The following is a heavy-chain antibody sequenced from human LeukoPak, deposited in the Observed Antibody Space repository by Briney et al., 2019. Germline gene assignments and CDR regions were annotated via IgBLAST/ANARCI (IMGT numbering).Heavy chain of an antibody. J-gene: IGHJ4*02. CDR3: AREYQIGIYYFDY. D-gene: IGHD2-2*01. CDR2: INPNSGGT. Sequence: ASVKVSFKASGYTFTGYYMHWVRQAPGQGLEWMGWINPNSGGTNYAQKFQGRVTMTRDTSISTAYMELSRLRSDDTAVYYCAREYQIGIYYFDYWGQGTLVTVSS. CDR1: GYTFTGYY. V-gene: IGHV1-2*02.